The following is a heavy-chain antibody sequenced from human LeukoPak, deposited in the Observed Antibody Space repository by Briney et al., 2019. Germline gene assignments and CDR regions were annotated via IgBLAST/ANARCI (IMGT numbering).Heavy chain of an antibody. D-gene: IGHD5-12*01. CDR2: ISYDGSNK. J-gene: IGHJ4*02. Sequence: PGGSLRLSCAASGFTFSSYAMSWVRQAPGKGLEWVALISYDGSNKYSADSVKGRFTISRDNSKNTLYLLMNSLRAEDTAVYYCASTVYSPWYSFDYWGQGTLVTVSS. CDR3: ASTVYSPWYSFDY. V-gene: IGHV3-30*03. CDR1: GFTFSSYA.